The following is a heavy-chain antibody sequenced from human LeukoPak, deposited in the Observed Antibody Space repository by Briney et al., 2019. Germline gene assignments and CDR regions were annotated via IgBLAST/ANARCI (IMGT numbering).Heavy chain of an antibody. D-gene: IGHD5-18*01. CDR2: ISSSGSTI. CDR3: ARDGGYNYGDHYFDY. CDR1: GFTFSSYE. Sequence: GGSLRLSCAAYGFTFSSYEVNWVRQAPGKGLEWVSYISSSGSTIYYADSVKGRFTISRDNAKNSLYLQMNSLRAEDTAVYYCARDGGYNYGDHYFDYWGQGTLVTVSS. V-gene: IGHV3-48*03. J-gene: IGHJ4*02.